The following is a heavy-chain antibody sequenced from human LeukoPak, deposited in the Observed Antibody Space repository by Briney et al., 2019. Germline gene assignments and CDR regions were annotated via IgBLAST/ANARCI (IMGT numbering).Heavy chain of an antibody. CDR3: AKDSWPRLVATIFGSIDY. D-gene: IGHD5-12*01. CDR1: GFTFSSYG. V-gene: IGHV3-30*18. CDR2: ISYDGSNK. J-gene: IGHJ4*02. Sequence: GGSLRLSCAASGFTFSSYGMHWVRQAPGKGLEWVAVISYDGSNKYYADSVKGRFTISRDNSKNTLYLQMNSLRAEDTAVYYCAKDSWPRLVATIFGSIDYWGQGTLVTVSS.